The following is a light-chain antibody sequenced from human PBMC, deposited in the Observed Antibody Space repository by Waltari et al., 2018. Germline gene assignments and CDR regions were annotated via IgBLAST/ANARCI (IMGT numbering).Light chain of an antibody. CDR1: QSVSSSY. V-gene: IGKV3-20*01. CDR2: GAS. CDR3: QQYGSSPQT. J-gene: IGKJ1*01. Sequence: EIVLTQSPGTLSLSPGERATLSCRASQSVSSSYLAWYQQKRGQFPRLLIYGASSRATGIPDRFSGSGSGTDFTLTISRLEPEDFAVYYCQQYGSSPQTFGQGTKVEIK.